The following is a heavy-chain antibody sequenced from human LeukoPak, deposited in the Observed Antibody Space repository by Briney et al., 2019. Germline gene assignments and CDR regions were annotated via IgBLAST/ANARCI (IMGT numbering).Heavy chain of an antibody. Sequence: QPGGSLRLSCAASGFTFSSYAMHWVRQAPGKGLEWVAVISYDGSNKYYADSVKGRFAISRDNSKNTLYLQMNSLRAEDTAVYYCARTYYDFWSGSFNMYFDYWGQGTLVTVSS. V-gene: IGHV3-30*09. D-gene: IGHD3-3*01. CDR1: GFTFSSYA. CDR2: ISYDGSNK. J-gene: IGHJ4*02. CDR3: ARTYYDFWSGSFNMYFDY.